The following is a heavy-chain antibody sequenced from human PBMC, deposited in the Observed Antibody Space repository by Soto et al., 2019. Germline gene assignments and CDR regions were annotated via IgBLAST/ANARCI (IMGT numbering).Heavy chain of an antibody. CDR1: GFTFSSYA. D-gene: IGHD6-25*01. CDR2: ISYDGSTK. CDR3: ASVEQRLGWWSPS. Sequence: QVQLVESGGGVVQPGRSLRLSCAASGFTFSSYAMHCVRQAPCKGLEWVAVISYDGSTKYYADSVKGRFTISRDNSENALYLQINRLRTEDTAVYYCASVEQRLGWWSPSWGQGGLVTV. J-gene: IGHJ5*02. V-gene: IGHV3-30-3*01.